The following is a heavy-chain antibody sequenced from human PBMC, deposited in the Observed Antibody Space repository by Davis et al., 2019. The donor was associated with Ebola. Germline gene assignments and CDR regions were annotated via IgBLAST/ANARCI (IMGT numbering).Heavy chain of an antibody. J-gene: IGHJ6*02. CDR1: GGSISSYY. CDR3: ARFGPAYYYGMDV. Sequence: PGGSLRLSCTVSGGSISSYYWSWIRQPPGKGLEWIGYIYYSGSTNYNPSLKSRVTISVDTSKNQFSLKLSSVTAADTAVYYCARFGPAYYYGMDVWGQGTTVTVSS. CDR2: IYYSGST. D-gene: IGHD3-10*01. V-gene: IGHV4-59*01.